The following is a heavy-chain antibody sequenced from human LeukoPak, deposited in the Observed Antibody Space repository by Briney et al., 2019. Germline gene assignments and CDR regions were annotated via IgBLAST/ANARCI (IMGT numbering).Heavy chain of an antibody. D-gene: IGHD2-2*01. Sequence: GASVKVSCKASGGTFSSYAISWVRQAPGQGREWMGGIIPIFGTANYAQKFQGRVTITTDESTSTAYMELSSLRSEDTAVYYCASSTNPYYYYMDVWGKGTTVTVSS. CDR1: GGTFSSYA. V-gene: IGHV1-69*05. CDR2: IIPIFGTA. CDR3: ASSTNPYYYYMDV. J-gene: IGHJ6*03.